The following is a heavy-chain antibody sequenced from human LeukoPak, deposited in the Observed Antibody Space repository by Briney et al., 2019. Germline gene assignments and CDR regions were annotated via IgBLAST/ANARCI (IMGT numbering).Heavy chain of an antibody. V-gene: IGHV5-51*01. CDR1: GYSFTSYW. D-gene: IGHD2-21*02. Sequence: GESLKISCKGSGYSFTSYWIGWVRQMPGKGLEWMGIIYPGDSDTRYSPSFQGQVTISADKSTSTAYLQWSSLKASDTAMYYCARLYPAYCGGDCYSDYWGQGTLVTVSS. J-gene: IGHJ4*02. CDR2: IYPGDSDT. CDR3: ARLYPAYCGGDCYSDY.